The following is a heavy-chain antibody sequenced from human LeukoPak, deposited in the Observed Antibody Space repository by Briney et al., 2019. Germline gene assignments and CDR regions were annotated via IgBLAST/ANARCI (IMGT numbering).Heavy chain of an antibody. D-gene: IGHD2-2*01. Sequence: ASVRVSCKASGYTFTSYAMNWVRQAPGQGLEWMGWINTNTGNPTYAQGFTGRFVFCLDTSVSTAYLQISSLKAEDTAVYYCKTEVPAAIENWFDPWGQGTLVTISS. J-gene: IGHJ5*02. V-gene: IGHV7-4-1*02. CDR1: GYTFTSYA. CDR2: INTNTGNP. CDR3: KTEVPAAIENWFDP.